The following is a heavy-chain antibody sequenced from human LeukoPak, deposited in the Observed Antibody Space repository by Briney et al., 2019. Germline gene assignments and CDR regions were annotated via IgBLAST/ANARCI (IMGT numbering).Heavy chain of an antibody. V-gene: IGHV6-1*01. D-gene: IGHD7-27*01. CDR2: PYYKSKWYN. Sequence: SQTLSLTCAISGDSVSVNSDVWNWIRQSPSRGLEWLGRPYYKSKWYNDYAVSVKSLITIIPDTSKNQFSLQLNSVTPDDTAVDCCARDADWGYDAFDIWGQGTMVTVSS. CDR3: ARDADWGYDAFDI. J-gene: IGHJ3*02. CDR1: GDSVSVNSDV.